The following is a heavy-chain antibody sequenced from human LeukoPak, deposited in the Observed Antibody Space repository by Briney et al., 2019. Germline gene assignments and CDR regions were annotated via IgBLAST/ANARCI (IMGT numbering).Heavy chain of an antibody. Sequence: ASVKVSCKASGYTFTSYYMHWVRQAPGQGLEWMGIINPSGGSTSYAQKFQGRVTMTRDTSTSTVYMELSSLRSEDTAVYYCARDQPIAVAGTRDYYYYYGMDVWGQGTTVTVSS. D-gene: IGHD6-19*01. J-gene: IGHJ6*02. CDR1: GYTFTSYY. CDR2: INPSGGST. V-gene: IGHV1-46*01. CDR3: ARDQPIAVAGTRDYYYYYGMDV.